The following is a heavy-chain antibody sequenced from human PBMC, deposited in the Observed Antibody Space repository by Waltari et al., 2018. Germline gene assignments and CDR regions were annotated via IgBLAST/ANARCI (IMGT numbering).Heavy chain of an antibody. J-gene: IGHJ4*02. V-gene: IGHV3-7*01. Sequence: EEQLVESGGGLVQPGGSLRLSCEGSGFTFRNYWMSWVRQAPGKGLEWVANIRREGSQANYVDSVKGRFTISRDNAKKSLYLQMNSLRAEDTGVYYCARESTASNEGVWGQGTLVTVSS. CDR3: ARESTASNEGV. CDR1: GFTFRNYW. D-gene: IGHD4-17*01. CDR2: IRREGSQA.